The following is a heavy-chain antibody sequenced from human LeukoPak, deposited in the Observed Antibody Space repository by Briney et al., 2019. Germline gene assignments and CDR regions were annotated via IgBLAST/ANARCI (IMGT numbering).Heavy chain of an antibody. V-gene: IGHV1-2*02. Sequence: ASVKVSCKASGYTFTAYYIHWVRQAPGQGLEWMGWINPNSGGTKYAQKFQGRVTMTRDTSISTAYMEVSRLRSDDTAVYCARVFQKQLADYWGQGTLVTVSS. J-gene: IGHJ4*02. CDR1: GYTFTAYY. CDR3: ARVFQKQLADY. D-gene: IGHD6-13*01. CDR2: INPNSGGT.